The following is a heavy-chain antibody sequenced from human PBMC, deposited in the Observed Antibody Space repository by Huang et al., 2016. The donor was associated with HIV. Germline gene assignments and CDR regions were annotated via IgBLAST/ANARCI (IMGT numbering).Heavy chain of an antibody. CDR1: GYIFTKYG. D-gene: IGHD1-1*01. V-gene: IGHV1-18*01. CDR2: ISANNGNT. Sequence: QVELVQSGAEVKRPGASVRVSCKAAGYIFTKYGINWVRQAPGQGLEWLGWISANNGNTNYAEKIQGRVTLTRDTSATTAYMELRDVTSADTAVYYCARDHWYPLQNWFDLWGQGTLVTVSS. CDR3: ARDHWYPLQNWFDL. J-gene: IGHJ5*01.